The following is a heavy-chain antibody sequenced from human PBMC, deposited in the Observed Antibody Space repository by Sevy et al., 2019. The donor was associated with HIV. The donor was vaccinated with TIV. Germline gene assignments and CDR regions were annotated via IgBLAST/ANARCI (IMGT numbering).Heavy chain of an antibody. CDR3: AKGYGSGSPPDF. CDR2: ISASGGST. CDR1: GFIFNSYA. Sequence: GGSLRLSCAASGFIFNSYAMSWVRQAPGKGLEWVSSISASGGSTYYADSVKGRFTISRDNSRNTVEVEMNSLRGEDTAIYYCAKGYGSGSPPDFWGQGTLVTVSS. D-gene: IGHD3-10*01. J-gene: IGHJ4*02. V-gene: IGHV3-23*01.